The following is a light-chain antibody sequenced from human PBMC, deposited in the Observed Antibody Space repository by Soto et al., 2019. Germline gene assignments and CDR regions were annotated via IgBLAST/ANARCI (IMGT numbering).Light chain of an antibody. CDR2: LGS. V-gene: IGKV2-28*01. CDR1: QSLLYSNGYNY. CDR3: MQTLQTRA. J-gene: IGKJ1*01. Sequence: DIVMTQSPLSLPVTPGEPASISCRSSQSLLYSNGYNYLDWYLQKPGQSPQLLIYLGSSRASGVPDRFSGSGSGTAFTLKISRVEAEDVGIYYCMQTLQTRAFGQGTKVEIK.